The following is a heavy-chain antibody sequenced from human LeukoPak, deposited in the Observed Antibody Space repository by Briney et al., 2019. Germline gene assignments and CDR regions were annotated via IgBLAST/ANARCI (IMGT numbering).Heavy chain of an antibody. D-gene: IGHD2-8*01. J-gene: IGHJ5*02. Sequence: GGSLRLSCAASGFIVNSNYMSWVRQAPGKGLEWVSIIYTGGSTYYADSVKGRFTISRDNSKNTLYLQMNSLRAEDTAVYYCARGVTNWFDPWGQGTLVTVSS. CDR2: IYTGGST. V-gene: IGHV3-53*01. CDR1: GFIVNSNY. CDR3: ARGVTNWFDP.